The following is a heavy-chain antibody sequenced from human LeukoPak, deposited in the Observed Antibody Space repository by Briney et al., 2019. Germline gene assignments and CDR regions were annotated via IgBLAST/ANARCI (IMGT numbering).Heavy chain of an antibody. CDR2: IGYDGSNK. CDR3: AKNSLLRGYPYNWFDP. Sequence: GGSLRLSCAASGFTFSSYGMHWVRQAPGKGLEWVAVIGYDGSNKYYADSVKGRFTISRDNSKNTLYLQVNSLRAEDTAVYYCAKNSLLRGYPYNWFDPWGQGTLVTVSS. V-gene: IGHV3-33*06. D-gene: IGHD3-22*01. CDR1: GFTFSSYG. J-gene: IGHJ5*02.